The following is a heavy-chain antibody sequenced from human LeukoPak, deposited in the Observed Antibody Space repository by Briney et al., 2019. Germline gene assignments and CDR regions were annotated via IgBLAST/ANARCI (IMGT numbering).Heavy chain of an antibody. CDR3: AREREVVTTFVGMDV. D-gene: IGHD2-21*02. V-gene: IGHV4-59*01. CDR2: IYYSGST. J-gene: IGHJ6*04. CDR1: GGSISSYY. Sequence: SSETLSLTCTVSGGSISSYYWSWIRQPPGKGLEWIGYIYYSGSTNYNPSLKSRVTISVDTSKNQFSLKLSSVTAADTAVYYCAREREVVTTFVGMDVWGKGTTVTVSS.